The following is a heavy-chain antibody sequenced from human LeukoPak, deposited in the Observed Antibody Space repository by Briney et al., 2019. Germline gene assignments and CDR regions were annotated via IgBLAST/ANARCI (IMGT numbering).Heavy chain of an antibody. CDR1: GDSISSSNW. D-gene: IGHD6-6*01. J-gene: IGHJ3*02. Sequence: SGTLSLTCAVSGDSISSSNWWSWVRQPPGKGLEWIGEIYHSGSTNYNPSLKSRVTISVDKSKNQFSLKLSSVTAADTAVYYCASIGSSSSVAFDIWGQGTMVTVSS. CDR2: IYHSGST. V-gene: IGHV4-4*02. CDR3: ASIGSSSSVAFDI.